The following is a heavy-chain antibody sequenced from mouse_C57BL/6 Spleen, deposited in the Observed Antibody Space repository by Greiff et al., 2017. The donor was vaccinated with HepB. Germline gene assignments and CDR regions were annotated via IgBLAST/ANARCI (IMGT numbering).Heavy chain of an antibody. CDR3: ARRITTVVATDFDY. J-gene: IGHJ2*01. D-gene: IGHD1-1*01. V-gene: IGHV1-50*01. CDR1: GYTFTSYW. CDR2: VDPSDSYT. Sequence: QQSCKASGYTFTSYWMQWVKQRPGQGLEWIGEVDPSDSYTNYNQKFKGKATLTVDTSSSTAYMQLSSLTSEDSAVYYCARRITTVVATDFDYWGQGTTLTVSS.